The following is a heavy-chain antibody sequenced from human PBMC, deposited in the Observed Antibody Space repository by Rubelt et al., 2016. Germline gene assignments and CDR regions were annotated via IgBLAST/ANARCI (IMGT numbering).Heavy chain of an antibody. CDR3: ARDLGYLKDY. V-gene: IGHV3-23*01. Sequence: GGGLVKPGGSLRVSCAASGFTFSSEAMSWVRQAPGKGLEWVSAISGSGGSTYYADSVKGRFTISRDNSKNTLYLQMNSLRAEDTAVYYCARDLGYLKDYWGQGTLVTVSS. D-gene: IGHD2-15*01. CDR1: GFTFSSEA. J-gene: IGHJ4*02. CDR2: ISGSGGST.